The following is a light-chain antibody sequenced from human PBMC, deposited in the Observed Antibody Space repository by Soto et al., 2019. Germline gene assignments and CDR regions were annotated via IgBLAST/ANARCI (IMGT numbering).Light chain of an antibody. CDR1: QSLVYNDGNTY. CDR2: KVS. Sequence: DVVMTQSPLSLPVTLGQPASISCRSSQSLVYNDGNTYLNWFQQRPGQSPRRLIYKVSNRDSGVPDRFSGSGSGTDFTLKISRVEAEDVGVYYCMQGTHWPLWTFGQGTKVEIK. V-gene: IGKV2-30*01. J-gene: IGKJ1*01. CDR3: MQGTHWPLWT.